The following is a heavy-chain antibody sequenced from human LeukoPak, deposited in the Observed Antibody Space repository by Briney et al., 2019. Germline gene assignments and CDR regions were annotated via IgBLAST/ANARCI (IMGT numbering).Heavy chain of an antibody. D-gene: IGHD6-19*01. J-gene: IGHJ4*02. CDR2: ISWNSSSI. Sequence: GRSLRLSCAASGFTFDDYAMHWVRQAPGKGLEWVSGISWNSSSIGYADSVKGRFTISRDNAKNSLYLQMYSLRAEDTALYYCAKGLAVAGTRIPYFDYWGQGTLVTVSS. CDR1: GFTFDDYA. V-gene: IGHV3-9*01. CDR3: AKGLAVAGTRIPYFDY.